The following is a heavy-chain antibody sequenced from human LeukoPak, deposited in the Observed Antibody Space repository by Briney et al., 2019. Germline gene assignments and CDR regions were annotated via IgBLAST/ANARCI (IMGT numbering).Heavy chain of an antibody. CDR2: ICPDGTVT. Sequence: PXXSLRLSCAASGFTFSTYCMHWVRQAPGKGPMWVSRICPDGTVTNYADSVKARFIISRDNARNTVYLQMNSLRVEDTAVYYCVRDFRSADYWGQGALVTVSS. J-gene: IGHJ4*02. V-gene: IGHV3-74*01. CDR1: GFTFSTYC. CDR3: VRDFRSADY.